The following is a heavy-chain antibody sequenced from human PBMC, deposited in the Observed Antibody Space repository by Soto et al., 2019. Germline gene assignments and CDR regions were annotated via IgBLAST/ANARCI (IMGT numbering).Heavy chain of an antibody. Sequence: SVKVSCKASGGTFSSYAISWVRQAPGQGLEWMGGIIPIFGTANYAQKFQGRVTITADESTSTAYMELSSLRSEDTAVYYCARDPLGYSGYDYAPGPLDYWGQGTLVTVSS. CDR2: IIPIFGTA. J-gene: IGHJ4*02. V-gene: IGHV1-69*13. D-gene: IGHD5-12*01. CDR3: ARDPLGYSGYDYAPGPLDY. CDR1: GGTFSSYA.